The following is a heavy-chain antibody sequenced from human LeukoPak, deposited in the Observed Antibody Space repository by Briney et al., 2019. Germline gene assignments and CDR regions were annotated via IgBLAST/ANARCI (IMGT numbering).Heavy chain of an antibody. CDR3: ASSDSRDGYNEGYYYYYGMDV. D-gene: IGHD5-24*01. CDR1: GYTFTSYD. Sequence: ASVKVSCKASGYTFTSYDINWVRQVTGQGLEWMGWMNPNSGNTGYAQKFQGRVTMTRNTSISTAYMELSSLRSEDTAVYYCASSDSRDGYNEGYYYYYGMDVWGQGTTVTVSS. J-gene: IGHJ6*02. CDR2: MNPNSGNT. V-gene: IGHV1-8*01.